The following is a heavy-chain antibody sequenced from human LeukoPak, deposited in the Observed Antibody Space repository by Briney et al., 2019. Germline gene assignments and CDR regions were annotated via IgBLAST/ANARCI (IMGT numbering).Heavy chain of an antibody. CDR3: ARDQVAQLWFVLDY. CDR2: ISYDGSNK. CDR1: GFTFSSYA. D-gene: IGHD5-18*01. Sequence: GGSLRLSCAASGFTFSSYAMHWVRQAPGKGLEWVAVISYDGSNKYYADSVKGRFTISRDNSKNTLFLQMNSLKPEDMAVYYCARDQVAQLWFVLDYWGQGTLVTVSS. J-gene: IGHJ4*02. V-gene: IGHV3-30-3*01.